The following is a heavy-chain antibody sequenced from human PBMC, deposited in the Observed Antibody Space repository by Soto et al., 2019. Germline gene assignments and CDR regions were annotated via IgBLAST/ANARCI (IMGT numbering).Heavy chain of an antibody. CDR2: IKQDGSEK. D-gene: IGHD6-13*01. J-gene: IGHJ6*02. CDR3: AREGQQLVREDYYYGMDV. V-gene: IGHV3-7*01. CDR1: GFTFSSYW. Sequence: GGSLRLSCAASGFTFSSYWMSWVRQAPGKGLEWVANIKQDGSEKYYVDSVKGRFTISRDNAKNSLYLQMNSLRAEDTAVYYCAREGQQLVREDYYYGMDVWGQGTTVTVSS.